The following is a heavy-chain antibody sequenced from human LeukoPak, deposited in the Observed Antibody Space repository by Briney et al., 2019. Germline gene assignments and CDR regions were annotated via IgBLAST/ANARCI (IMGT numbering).Heavy chain of an antibody. Sequence: GGSLGLSCAASGFTFRNYGMQWVRQAPGKGLEWVALVSYDGGNQYYADSVKGRFTISRDNSKNTLYLQLNSLGAEDTAIYYCARDGDRGWFGESIWGQGTLVTVSS. V-gene: IGHV3-30*03. J-gene: IGHJ4*02. CDR3: ARDGDRGWFGESI. D-gene: IGHD3-10*01. CDR1: GFTFRNYG. CDR2: VSYDGGNQ.